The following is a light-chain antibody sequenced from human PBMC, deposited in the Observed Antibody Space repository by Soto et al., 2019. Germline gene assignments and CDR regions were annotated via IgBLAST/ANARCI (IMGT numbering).Light chain of an antibody. Sequence: QSALTQPASVSGSPGQSITISCTGTSSDVGGYNYVSWYQQHPGKAPKLIIYEVSNRPSGVSNRFSGSKSGNTASLTISGLLAEDEADYYCSSYTSSSTRVFGGGTKVTVL. CDR2: EVS. V-gene: IGLV2-14*01. CDR3: SSYTSSSTRV. J-gene: IGLJ2*01. CDR1: SSDVGGYNY.